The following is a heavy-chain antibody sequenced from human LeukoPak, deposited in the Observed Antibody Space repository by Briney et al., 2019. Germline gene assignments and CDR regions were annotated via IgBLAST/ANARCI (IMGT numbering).Heavy chain of an antibody. CDR1: GFTFGSYW. D-gene: IGHD2-21*02. Sequence: PGGSLRLSCAASGFTFGSYWMSWVRQAPGKGLEWVANIKQDGSEKYYVDSAKGRFTISRDNAKNSLFLQMNSLRADDTAVYHCMMSLTAHYYYGLDVWGQGTTVTVSS. CDR2: IKQDGSEK. CDR3: MMSLTAHYYYGLDV. J-gene: IGHJ6*02. V-gene: IGHV3-7*02.